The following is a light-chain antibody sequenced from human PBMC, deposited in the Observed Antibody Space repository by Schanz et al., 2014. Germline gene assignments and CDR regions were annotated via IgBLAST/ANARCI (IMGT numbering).Light chain of an antibody. J-gene: IGLJ3*02. CDR3: SSFTASSAPGV. CDR1: SSDVGGYNY. Sequence: QSALTQPASVSGSPGQSITISCTGSSSDVGGYNYVSWYQQHPGNAPQVMIFDVTNRPSGVSNRFSGSKSGNTASLTISDLQAEDEADYYCSSFTASSAPGVFGGGTKLTVL. CDR2: DVT. V-gene: IGLV2-14*01.